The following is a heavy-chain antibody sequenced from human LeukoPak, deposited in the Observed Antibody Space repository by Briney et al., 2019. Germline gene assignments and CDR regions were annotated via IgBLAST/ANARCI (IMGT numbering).Heavy chain of an antibody. Sequence: SVKVSCKASGGTFSSYAISWVRQAPGQGLEWMGRIIPILGIANYAQKFQGRVTITADKSTSTAYMELSSLRSEDTAVYYCARASTDYYDSSGYYGAPYYDYWGQGTLVTVSS. CDR1: GGTFSSYA. D-gene: IGHD3-22*01. CDR2: IIPILGIA. CDR3: ARASTDYYDSSGYYGAPYYDY. V-gene: IGHV1-69*04. J-gene: IGHJ4*02.